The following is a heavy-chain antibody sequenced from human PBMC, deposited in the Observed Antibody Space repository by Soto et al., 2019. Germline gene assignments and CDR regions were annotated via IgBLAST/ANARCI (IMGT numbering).Heavy chain of an antibody. J-gene: IGHJ5*02. CDR3: ARGIKYGDYSRWLDT. CDR2: MNPNSGNT. Sequence: QVQLVQSGAEVKKPGASVKVSCKASGYTFTSYDINWVRQATGQGVEYLGWMNPNSGNTGYVRKFQGSVTMTRATSMSQAYMELNRLQSSDTAVYYCARGIKYGDYSRWLDTGCPGTLVTVSS. D-gene: IGHD4-17*01. V-gene: IGHV1-8*01. CDR1: GYTFTSYD.